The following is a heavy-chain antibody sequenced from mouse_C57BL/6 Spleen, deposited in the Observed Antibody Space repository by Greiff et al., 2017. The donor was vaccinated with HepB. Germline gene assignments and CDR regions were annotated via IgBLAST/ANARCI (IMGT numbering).Heavy chain of an antibody. Sequence: EVKLMESGGGLVKPGGSLKLSCAASGFTFSDYGMHWVRQAPEKGLEWVAYISSGSSTIYYADTVKGRFTISRDNAKNTLFLQMTSLRSEDTAMYYCAREWFITDAMDYWGQGTSVTVSS. D-gene: IGHD1-1*01. CDR2: ISSGSSTI. CDR1: GFTFSDYG. J-gene: IGHJ4*01. CDR3: AREWFITDAMDY. V-gene: IGHV5-17*01.